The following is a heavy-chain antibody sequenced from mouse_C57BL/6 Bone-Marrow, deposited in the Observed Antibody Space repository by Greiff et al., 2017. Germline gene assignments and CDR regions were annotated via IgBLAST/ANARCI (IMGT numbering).Heavy chain of an antibody. CDR3: AREGDYYGSSYKWFAY. CDR2: INPNNGGT. V-gene: IGHV1-26*01. J-gene: IGHJ3*01. CDR1: GYTFTDYY. Sequence: VQLKQSGPELVKPGASVKISCKASGYTFTDYYMNWVKQSHGKSLEWIGDINPNNGGTSYNQKFKGKATLTVDKSSSTAYMELRSLTSEDSAVYYCAREGDYYGSSYKWFAYWGQGTLVTVSA. D-gene: IGHD1-1*01.